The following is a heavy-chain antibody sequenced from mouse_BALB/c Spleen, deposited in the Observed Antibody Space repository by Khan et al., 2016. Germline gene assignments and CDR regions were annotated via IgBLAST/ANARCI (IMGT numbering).Heavy chain of an antibody. CDR1: GFDFSRYW. V-gene: IGHV4-1*02. Sequence: EVKLLESGGGLVQPGGSLKLSCAASGFDFSRYWMSWVRQAPGKGLEWIGEINPDSSTINYTPSLKDKFIISRDNAKNTLYLQMRKVRSEDTSLYYCARPGYYGFFAYWGQGTLVTVSA. J-gene: IGHJ3*01. CDR3: ARPGYYGFFAY. CDR2: INPDSSTI. D-gene: IGHD1-2*01.